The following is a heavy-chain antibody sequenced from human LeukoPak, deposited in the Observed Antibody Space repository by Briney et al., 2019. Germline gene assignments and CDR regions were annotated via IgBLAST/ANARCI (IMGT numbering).Heavy chain of an antibody. CDR2: ISYDGSNK. D-gene: IGHD6-19*01. Sequence: GRSLRLSCAASGFTFSSYGMHWVRQAPGKGLEWVAVISYDGSNKYYADSVKGRFTISRDNSKNTLYLQMNSLRAEDTAEYYCAKASHSGWHFWGQGTLVTVSS. J-gene: IGHJ4*02. CDR1: GFTFSSYG. CDR3: AKASHSGWHF. V-gene: IGHV3-30*18.